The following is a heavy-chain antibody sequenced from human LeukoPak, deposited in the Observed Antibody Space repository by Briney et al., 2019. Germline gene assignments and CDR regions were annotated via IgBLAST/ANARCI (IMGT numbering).Heavy chain of an antibody. Sequence: GGSLRLSCEASGFTFSSYSMRWVRQAPGKGLEWVAVISFDGGHRYYADSVKGRFTISRDNSKNTLYLQMNSLRPEDTALYYCARPRTIAAAGIFGAFDYWGQGTLVTVSS. CDR2: ISFDGGHR. CDR1: GFTFSSYS. J-gene: IGHJ4*02. CDR3: ARPRTIAAAGIFGAFDY. D-gene: IGHD6-13*01. V-gene: IGHV3-30-3*01.